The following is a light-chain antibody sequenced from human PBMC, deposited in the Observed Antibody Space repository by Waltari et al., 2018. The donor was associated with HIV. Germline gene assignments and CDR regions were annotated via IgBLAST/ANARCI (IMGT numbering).Light chain of an antibody. J-gene: IGKJ5*01. CDR3: QQYATSQSIT. V-gene: IGKV3-20*01. Sequence: IVLTPSPGTLSLSPGEGAALSSRASQSVTGDYLAWYQQKPGQPPRVLTFGASSRATGIPDRFTGSGSGTDFTLTISRLEPEDSAVYYCQQYATSQSITFGQGTRLEI. CDR2: GAS. CDR1: QSVTGDY.